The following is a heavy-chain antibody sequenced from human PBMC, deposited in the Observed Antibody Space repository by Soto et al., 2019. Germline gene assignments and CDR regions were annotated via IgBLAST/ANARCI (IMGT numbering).Heavy chain of an antibody. Sequence: QVQLVESGGGVVQPGRSLRLSCAASGFTFSSYAMHWVRQAPGKGLEWVALISYDGNNKYYADSVKGRFTISRDNSKNTLYLQRNSLRAEDTAVYYCARDLSTYYDFWSGPKYYYGMDVWGQGTTVTVSS. J-gene: IGHJ6*02. D-gene: IGHD3-3*01. CDR3: ARDLSTYYDFWSGPKYYYGMDV. V-gene: IGHV3-30-3*01. CDR1: GFTFSSYA. CDR2: ISYDGNNK.